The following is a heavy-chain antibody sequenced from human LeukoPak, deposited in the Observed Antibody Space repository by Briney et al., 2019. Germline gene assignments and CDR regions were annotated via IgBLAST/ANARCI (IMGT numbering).Heavy chain of an antibody. CDR1: GFTFSSYW. Sequence: GGSLRLSCAASGFTFSSYWMSWVRQAPGKGLEWVANIKQDGSEKFYVDSVKGRSTISRDNAKNSLYLQMNSLRAEDTAVYYCARDGYCSGGSCYSGYWGQGTLVTVSS. D-gene: IGHD2-15*01. V-gene: IGHV3-7*01. J-gene: IGHJ4*02. CDR2: IKQDGSEK. CDR3: ARDGYCSGGSCYSGY.